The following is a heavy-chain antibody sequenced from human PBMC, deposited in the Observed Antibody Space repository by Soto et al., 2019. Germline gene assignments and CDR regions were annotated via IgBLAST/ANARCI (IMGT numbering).Heavy chain of an antibody. CDR1: RYTFTSHG. D-gene: IGHD1-26*01. J-gene: IGHJ3*01. CDR2: ISTFNGKT. CDR3: ARLLTEGATFREDAFDL. V-gene: IGHV1-18*01. Sequence: QVQLVQSGGDVKTPGASVKVSCTTFRYTFTSHGIAWVRQAPGQGLEWMGWISTFNGKTDYAQKFQGRVTMTADTLTSTVHMELRSLRSDDTAVHYCARLLTEGATFREDAFDLWGQGTKVTVSS.